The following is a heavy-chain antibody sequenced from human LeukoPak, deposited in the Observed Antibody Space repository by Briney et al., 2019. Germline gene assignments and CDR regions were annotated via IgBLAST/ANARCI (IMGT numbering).Heavy chain of an antibody. J-gene: IGHJ5*02. D-gene: IGHD1-7*01. CDR3: AKDRELSS. Sequence: PGGSLRLSCAASGFTFDDYAMHWVRQAPGKGLEWVSGISWNSGSIGYADSVKGRFTNSRDNAKNSLYLQMNSLRAEDTALYYCAKDRELSSWGQGTLVTVSS. CDR2: ISWNSGSI. V-gene: IGHV3-9*01. CDR1: GFTFDDYA.